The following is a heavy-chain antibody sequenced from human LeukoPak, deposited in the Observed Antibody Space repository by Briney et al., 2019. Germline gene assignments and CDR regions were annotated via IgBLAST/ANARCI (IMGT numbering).Heavy chain of an antibody. CDR2: IIPILGIA. Sequence: ASVNVSCKATGATFTSYAISWVRQGPGQGLEWMGGIIPILGIANYAQKFQGRVTITADKSTSTAYMELSSLRSEDTAVYYCARDDGGRYTEYFQHWGQGTLVTVSS. D-gene: IGHD1-26*01. V-gene: IGHV1-69*10. CDR1: GATFTSYA. CDR3: ARDDGGRYTEYFQH. J-gene: IGHJ1*01.